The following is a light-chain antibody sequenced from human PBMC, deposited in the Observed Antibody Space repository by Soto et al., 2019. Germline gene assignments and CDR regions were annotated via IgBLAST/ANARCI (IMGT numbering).Light chain of an antibody. Sequence: QSALTQPASVSGTPGQSITISCTGTSSEVGGYNYVSWYQEHPGKAPNLMIYDVSNRPSGVSNRFSGSKSGNTASLTISGLQAEDEADYYCSSYTSSSTYVFGTGTKVTVL. V-gene: IGLV2-14*01. J-gene: IGLJ1*01. CDR3: SSYTSSSTYV. CDR1: SSEVGGYNY. CDR2: DVS.